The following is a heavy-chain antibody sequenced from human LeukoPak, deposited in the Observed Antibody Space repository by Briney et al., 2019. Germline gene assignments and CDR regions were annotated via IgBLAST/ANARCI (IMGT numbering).Heavy chain of an antibody. D-gene: IGHD6-19*01. J-gene: IGHJ3*02. CDR3: ASIYIAVAREYDAFDI. V-gene: IGHV1-2*02. CDR2: INPNSGGT. CDR1: GYTFTGYY. Sequence: GASVKVSCKASGYTFTGYYMHWVRQAPGQGLEWTGWINPNSGGTNYAQKFQGRVTMTRDTSISTAYMEPSRLRSDDTAVYYCASIYIAVAREYDAFDIWGQGTMVTVSS.